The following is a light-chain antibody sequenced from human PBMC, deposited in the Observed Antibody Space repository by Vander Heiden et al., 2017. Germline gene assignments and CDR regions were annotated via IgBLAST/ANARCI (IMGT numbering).Light chain of an antibody. V-gene: IGKV1-5*03. J-gene: IGKJ1*01. Sequence: DIQMTQSPSTLAASVGDRVTITCRASQNINNWLAWYQQRPGKAPKLLIYKASTLESGVASRFNGSGSGTEFTLTISSLQPDDFATYYCHQYNSYSPSTFGQGTQVEIK. CDR3: HQYNSYSPST. CDR1: QNINNW. CDR2: KAS.